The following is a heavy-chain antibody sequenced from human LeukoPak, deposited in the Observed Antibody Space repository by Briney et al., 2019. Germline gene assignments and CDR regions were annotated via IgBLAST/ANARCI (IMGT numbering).Heavy chain of an antibody. D-gene: IGHD6-13*01. Sequence: SETLSLTCTVSGGSISSYYCSWIRQPPGKGLEWIGYIYYSGSTNYNPSLRSRVTISVDTSKNQFSLKLSSVTAADTAVYYCARWDYSSSSQNWFDPWGQGTLVTVSS. CDR1: GGSISSYY. V-gene: IGHV4-59*01. CDR2: IYYSGST. CDR3: ARWDYSSSSQNWFDP. J-gene: IGHJ5*02.